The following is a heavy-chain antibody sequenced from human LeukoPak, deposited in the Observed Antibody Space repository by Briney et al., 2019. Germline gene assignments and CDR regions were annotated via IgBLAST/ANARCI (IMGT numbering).Heavy chain of an antibody. Sequence: SETLSLTCAVYGGSFSDYYWSWIRQPPGKGLEWIGEINHSGTTNYNPSLKSRVTTSVDTSKNHFSLKLSSVTAADTAVYYCARLPIVVVPSTSFDIWGQGTMVTVSS. J-gene: IGHJ3*02. V-gene: IGHV4-34*01. CDR3: ARLPIVVVPSTSFDI. CDR2: INHSGTT. D-gene: IGHD2-2*01. CDR1: GGSFSDYY.